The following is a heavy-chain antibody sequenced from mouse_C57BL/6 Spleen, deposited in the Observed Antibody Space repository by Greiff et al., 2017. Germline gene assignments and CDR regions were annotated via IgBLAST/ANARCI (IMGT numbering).Heavy chain of an antibody. V-gene: IGHV5-4*01. D-gene: IGHD2-1*01. CDR3: ARGGDYGNYFDV. CDR1: GFTFSSYA. CDR2: ISDGGSYT. J-gene: IGHJ1*03. Sequence: EVQVVESGGGLVKPGGSLKLSCAASGFTFSSYAMSWVRQTPEKRLEWVATISDGGSYTYYPDNVKGRFTLSRDNAKNNLYLQMSHLKSEDTAMNYCARGGDYGNYFDVWGTGTTVTVSS.